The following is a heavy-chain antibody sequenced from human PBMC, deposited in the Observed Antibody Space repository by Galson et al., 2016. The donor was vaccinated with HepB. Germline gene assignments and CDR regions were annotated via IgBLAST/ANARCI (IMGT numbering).Heavy chain of an antibody. V-gene: IGHV3-9*01. J-gene: IGHJ3*02. D-gene: IGHD6-13*01. CDR3: AKAAVGTRAFDI. Sequence: SLRLSCAFSGFTFDDYAFHWVRQVPGKGLEWVSGISWNSGRIGYADSVKGRFTLSRDNAKNSLYLQMNSLRAEDTALYYCAKAAVGTRAFDIWGQGTRVTVSS. CDR1: GFTFDDYA. CDR2: ISWNSGRI.